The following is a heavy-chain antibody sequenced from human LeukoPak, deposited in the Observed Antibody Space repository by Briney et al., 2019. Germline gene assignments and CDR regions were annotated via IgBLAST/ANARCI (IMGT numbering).Heavy chain of an antibody. D-gene: IGHD4-11*01. CDR2: ISSSSSCI. CDR3: ARDPYSNYFIDY. J-gene: IGHJ4*02. CDR1: GFTFSSYS. Sequence: PGGSLRLSCAASGFTFSSYSMNWVRQAPGKGLEWVSSISSSSSCIYYADSVKGRFTISRDNAKNSLYLQMNSLRAEDTAVYYCARDPYSNYFIDYWGQGTLVTVSS. V-gene: IGHV3-21*01.